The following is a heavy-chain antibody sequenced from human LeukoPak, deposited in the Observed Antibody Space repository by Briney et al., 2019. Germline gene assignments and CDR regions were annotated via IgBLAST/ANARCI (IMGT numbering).Heavy chain of an antibody. D-gene: IGHD2-8*01. CDR1: GGSFSAYY. Sequence: PSETLSLTCVVYGGSFSAYYWSWIRQPPGKGLEWIGEINNSGGTNYNPSLKSRVTISVDTSKNQFSLKLSSVTAADTAVYYCASERYCTNGICYSRYYFDYWGQGTLVTVSS. CDR2: INNSGGT. V-gene: IGHV4-34*01. J-gene: IGHJ4*02. CDR3: ASERYCTNGICYSRYYFDY.